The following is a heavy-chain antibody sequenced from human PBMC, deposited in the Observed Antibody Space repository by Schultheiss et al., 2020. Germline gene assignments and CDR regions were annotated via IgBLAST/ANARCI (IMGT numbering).Heavy chain of an antibody. V-gene: IGHV3-74*01. CDR2: INSDGSST. CDR3: AKGRNYYGSGSYSDY. Sequence: GGSLRLSCAASGFTFSSYEMNWVRQAPGKGLEWVSRINSDGSSTSYADSVKGRFTISRDNSKNTLYLQMNSLRAEDTAVYYCAKGRNYYGSGSYSDYWGPGTLVTVAS. D-gene: IGHD3-10*01. CDR1: GFTFSSYE. J-gene: IGHJ4*02.